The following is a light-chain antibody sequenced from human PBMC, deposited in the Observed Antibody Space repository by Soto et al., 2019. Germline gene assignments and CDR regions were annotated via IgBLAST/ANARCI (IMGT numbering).Light chain of an antibody. V-gene: IGKV3-15*01. J-gene: IGKJ5*01. Sequence: EIVMTQSPATLSVSPGERATLSCRASQSVSSNLGWYQQRPGQAPRLLIYGASTRATGIPARFSGSGSGTEFTLTISSLQSEDSAVYYCQQYNNWSSITFGQATRLEIK. CDR2: GAS. CDR3: QQYNNWSSIT. CDR1: QSVSSN.